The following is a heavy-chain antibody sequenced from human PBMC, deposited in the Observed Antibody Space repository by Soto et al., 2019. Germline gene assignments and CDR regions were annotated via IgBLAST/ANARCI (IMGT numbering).Heavy chain of an antibody. CDR2: ISAAGDST. V-gene: IGHV3-23*01. D-gene: IGHD1-7*01. CDR3: VKDTRTEWDH. Sequence: EVQLLESGGGLVQPGGSLRLSCAASGFSFSTYPMSWFRQTPGKGLEWVSTISAAGDSTYNADSVKGRFTISRDNSRNTLYLQISSLRADDTAIYFCVKDTRTEWDHWGQGTPVTVS. J-gene: IGHJ4*02. CDR1: GFSFSTYP.